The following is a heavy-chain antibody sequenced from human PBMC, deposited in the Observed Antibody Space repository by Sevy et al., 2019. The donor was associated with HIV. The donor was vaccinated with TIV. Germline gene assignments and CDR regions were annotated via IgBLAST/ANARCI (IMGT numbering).Heavy chain of an antibody. CDR2: VYYTGLT. J-gene: IGHJ6*02. V-gene: IGHV4-39*02. D-gene: IGHD5-12*01. CDR3: AREPGGYDYDYGMDV. CDR1: GGSITSSNYC. Sequence: SETLSLTCSASGGSITSSNYCWGWIRQPPGKGLEWIGSVYYTGLTYYNPSLKSRVTISVDTSKNQFSLNLNSVTAADTAIYYCAREPGGYDYDYGMDVWDQGTTVTVSS.